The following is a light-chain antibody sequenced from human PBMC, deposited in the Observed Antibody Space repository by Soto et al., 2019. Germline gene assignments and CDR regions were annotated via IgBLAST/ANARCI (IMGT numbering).Light chain of an antibody. Sequence: AIQMTQSPSSLSASVVDRVTISCLASQGIRNDLAWYQQKPGRAPKLLIFAASNLQSGVPSRFSGSGSGTDFTLTVSGLQAADFATYYCLQHDSYPWTFGQGTKVDIK. CDR1: QGIRND. J-gene: IGKJ1*01. V-gene: IGKV1-6*01. CDR3: LQHDSYPWT. CDR2: AAS.